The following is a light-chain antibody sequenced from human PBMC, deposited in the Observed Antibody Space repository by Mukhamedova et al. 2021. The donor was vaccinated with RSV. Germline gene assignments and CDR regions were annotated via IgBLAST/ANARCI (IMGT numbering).Light chain of an antibody. Sequence: WYQRRVHGKAPKLLIYGASTLQSGVPPRFSGSGSGTDFSLTISSLQPEDVATYYCQQAKSFPHTFGQGTKLDIK. V-gene: IGKV1-12*01. J-gene: IGKJ2*01. CDR2: GAS. CDR3: QQAKSFPHT.